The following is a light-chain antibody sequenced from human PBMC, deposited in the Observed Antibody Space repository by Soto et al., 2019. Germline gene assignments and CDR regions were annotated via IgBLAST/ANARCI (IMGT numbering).Light chain of an antibody. CDR1: QSLLHSNGYKF. V-gene: IGKV2-28*01. J-gene: IGKJ2*01. Sequence: DIVMTQSPLYLPVTPGEPASISCRSSQSLLHSNGYKFFDWYLQKPGQSPQLLIYLGSNRASGVPDRLSGSESGTDFTLKISRVEADDVGVYYCMQALQTPYTFGQGTKLEIK. CDR3: MQALQTPYT. CDR2: LGS.